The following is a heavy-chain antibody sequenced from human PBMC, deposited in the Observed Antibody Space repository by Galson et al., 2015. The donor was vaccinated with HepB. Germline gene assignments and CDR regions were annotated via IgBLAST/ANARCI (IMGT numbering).Heavy chain of an antibody. V-gene: IGHV1-69*04. CDR3: AKSRWVNFVTLFRGFIPDVFDV. Sequence: GTFSTYAISWVRQAPGQGLVWMGRIIPLLGTTNYDQRFQGRVTIVADRSTATPFLERSGPRSAEMAVYFGAKSRWVNFVTLFRGFIPDVFDVWGQGTSVAVSS. CDR1: GTFSTYA. CDR2: IIPLLGTT. D-gene: IGHD3-16*01. J-gene: IGHJ3*01.